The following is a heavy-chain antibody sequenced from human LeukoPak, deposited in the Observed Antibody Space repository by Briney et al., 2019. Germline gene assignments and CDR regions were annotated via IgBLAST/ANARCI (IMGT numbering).Heavy chain of an antibody. Sequence: GGSLRLSCSASGFTFSSRWMNWVRQVPGKGLEWVAIINTDGSEKNYVDSVKGRFTISRDNAKNSLHLQMNSLRAEDTAMYYCARSNSGPDYWGQGTLVIVPS. CDR1: GFTFSSRW. CDR3: ARSNSGPDY. V-gene: IGHV3-7*01. CDR2: INTDGSEK. D-gene: IGHD4-23*01. J-gene: IGHJ4*02.